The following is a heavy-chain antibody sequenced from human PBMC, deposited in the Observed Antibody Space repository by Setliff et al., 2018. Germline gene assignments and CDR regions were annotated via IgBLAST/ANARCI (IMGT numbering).Heavy chain of an antibody. CDR3: ARGRIQLWKYYFDY. Sequence: SETLSLTCTVSGGSIKDEDHYWGWIRQPPGKGLEWIGTIYYSGATYHNPSLKSRVTISVDTSKNQFSLKLSSVTAADTAVYYCARGRIQLWKYYFDYWGQGTLVTVSS. CDR1: GGSIKDEDHY. D-gene: IGHD5-18*01. V-gene: IGHV4-39*07. CDR2: IYYSGAT. J-gene: IGHJ4*02.